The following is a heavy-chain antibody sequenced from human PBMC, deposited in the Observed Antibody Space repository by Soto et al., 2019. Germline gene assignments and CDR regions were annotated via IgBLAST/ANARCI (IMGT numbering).Heavy chain of an antibody. V-gene: IGHV2-5*02. Sequence: QITLKESGPTLVKPTQTLTLTCTFSGFSLSTTEEGVGWIRQPPGKAPEWLALNYWDDDKRYSPSLKTRLTITNDTSKNQVVLTVTNVDPVDTATYYCAHGSCFGADCYPNPYFDFWGQGILVTVSS. CDR3: AHGSCFGADCYPNPYFDF. CDR2: NYWDDDK. CDR1: GFSLSTTEEG. J-gene: IGHJ4*02. D-gene: IGHD2-21*02.